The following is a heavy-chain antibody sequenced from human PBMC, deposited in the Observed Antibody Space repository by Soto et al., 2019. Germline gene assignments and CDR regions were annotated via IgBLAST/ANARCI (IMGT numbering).Heavy chain of an antibody. CDR3: ARAGRGVEYSGYDQNFDY. Sequence: GESLKISCKGSGYSFTSYWIGWVRQMPGKGLEWMGIIYPGDSDTRYSPSFQGQVTISAAKSISTAYLQWNSLKASDTAMYYCARAGRGVEYSGYDQNFDYWGQGTLVTVSS. V-gene: IGHV5-51*01. D-gene: IGHD5-12*01. CDR2: IYPGDSDT. J-gene: IGHJ4*02. CDR1: GYSFTSYW.